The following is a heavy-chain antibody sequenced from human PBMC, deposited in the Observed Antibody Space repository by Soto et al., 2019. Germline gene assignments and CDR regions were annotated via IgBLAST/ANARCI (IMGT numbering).Heavy chain of an antibody. J-gene: IGHJ5*02. Sequence: QGHLVQSGAEVKKPGASVTVSCEASGYSFTSYGISWVRQAPGQGLEWMGWVSAYNGNTKYSQKFQGRVTMTTGTATRTAYMELRRVRSDDTAVDYCARDWGTWTLAVTGPWGQGTLVTVSS. V-gene: IGHV1-18*01. CDR1: GYSFTSYG. D-gene: IGHD6-19*01. CDR2: VSAYNGNT. CDR3: ARDWGTWTLAVTGP.